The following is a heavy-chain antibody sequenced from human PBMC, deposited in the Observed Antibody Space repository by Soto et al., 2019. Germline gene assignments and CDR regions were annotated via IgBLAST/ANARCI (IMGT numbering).Heavy chain of an antibody. Sequence: SETLSLTCTVSGGSISSGGYYWSGIRQPPGKGLEWIGYIYYSGITYYNPSLKSRVTISVDTSKNQFSLKLSSVTAADTAVYYCARVPPAYYYDSSGLYDAFDIWGQGTMVTVSS. V-gene: IGHV4-30-4*01. J-gene: IGHJ3*02. D-gene: IGHD3-22*01. CDR3: ARVPPAYYYDSSGLYDAFDI. CDR2: IYYSGIT. CDR1: GGSISSGGYY.